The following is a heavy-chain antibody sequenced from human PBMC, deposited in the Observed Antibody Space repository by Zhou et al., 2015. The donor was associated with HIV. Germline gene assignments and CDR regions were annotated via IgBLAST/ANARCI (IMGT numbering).Heavy chain of an antibody. D-gene: IGHD3-3*01. J-gene: IGHJ6*02. CDR3: ARTRYDFWSGYYKTFYGMDV. CDR1: GGTFSSYA. CDR2: IIPIFGTA. V-gene: IGHV1-69*06. Sequence: QVQLVQSGAEVKKPGSSVKVSCKASGGTFSSYAISWVRQAPGQGLEWMGGIIPIFGTANYAQKFQGRVTITADKSTSTAYMELSSLRSEDTAVYYCARTRYDFWSGYYKTFYGMDVWGQGTTVTVSS.